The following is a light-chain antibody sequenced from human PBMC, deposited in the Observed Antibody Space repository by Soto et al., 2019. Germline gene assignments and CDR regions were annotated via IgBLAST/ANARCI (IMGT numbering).Light chain of an antibody. CDR1: SSNVGHNS. CDR3: GAWDDRLTVYV. V-gene: IGLV1-51*01. CDR2: DNN. Sequence: QSVLTQPPSVSAAPGQEVTISCSGSSSNVGHNSVSWYQHLPGTAPKLLIYDNNKRPSGIPARFSGSKSGTSATLGITGLQTGDEVDYYCGAWDDRLTVYVFGSGTKVTGL. J-gene: IGLJ1*01.